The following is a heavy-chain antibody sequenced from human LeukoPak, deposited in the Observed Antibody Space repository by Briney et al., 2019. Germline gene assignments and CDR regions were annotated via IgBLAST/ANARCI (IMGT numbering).Heavy chain of an antibody. D-gene: IGHD3-10*01. CDR1: GGSFSGYY. J-gene: IGHJ5*02. Sequence: SETLSLTCAVYGGSFSGYYWSWIRQPPGKGLEWIGEINHSGSTNYNPSLKSRVTISVDTSKNQFSLKLSSVTAADTAVYYCARGRRMVRGVIRNWFDPWGQGTLVTVSS. CDR3: ARGRRMVRGVIRNWFDP. CDR2: INHSGST. V-gene: IGHV4-34*01.